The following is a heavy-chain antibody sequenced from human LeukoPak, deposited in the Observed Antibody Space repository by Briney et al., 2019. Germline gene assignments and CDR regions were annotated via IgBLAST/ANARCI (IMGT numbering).Heavy chain of an antibody. D-gene: IGHD6-19*01. CDR2: ISAYNGNT. J-gene: IGHJ4*02. Sequence: ASVKVSCKSSGYTFTNYGISWVRQAPGQGREWMGWISAYNGNTNYAQKLQGRVTMTTDTPTSTAYMELRSLRPDETAVYYCARDRDSSGWHVADYWGQGTLVTVSS. CDR3: ARDRDSSGWHVADY. V-gene: IGHV1-18*01. CDR1: GYTFTNYG.